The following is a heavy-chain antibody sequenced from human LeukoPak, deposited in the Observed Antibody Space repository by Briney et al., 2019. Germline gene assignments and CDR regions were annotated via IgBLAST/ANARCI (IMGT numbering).Heavy chain of an antibody. CDR2: ITGSGGNT. CDR1: GLTYNNYA. J-gene: IGHJ4*02. V-gene: IGHV3-23*01. CDR3: AEGWSGNYYFAD. D-gene: IGHD1-26*01. Sequence: SGGSLRLSCVISGLTYNNYAVNWVRQAPGKGLECLSTITGSGGNTYYADSVKGRFTISRDNSKNTVYLQMNSLRAEDTALYYCAEGWSGNYYFADWGQGTLVTVSS.